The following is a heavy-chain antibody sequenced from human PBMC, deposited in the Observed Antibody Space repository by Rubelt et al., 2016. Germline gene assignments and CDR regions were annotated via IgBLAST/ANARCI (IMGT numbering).Heavy chain of an antibody. J-gene: IGHJ4*02. D-gene: IGHD1-7*01. CDR2: IGTAGDT. Sequence: EVQLVESGGGLVQPGGSLRLSCAASGFSFSSYDMHWVRQATGKGLEWVSAIGTAGDTYYPDSVKGRFTISRQSAKNSLYLQMNSLRAEDTAVYYCARNLIGRTGTTELDYWGQGSLVTVSS. V-gene: IGHV3-13*01. CDR3: ARNLIGRTGTTELDY. CDR1: GFSFSSYD.